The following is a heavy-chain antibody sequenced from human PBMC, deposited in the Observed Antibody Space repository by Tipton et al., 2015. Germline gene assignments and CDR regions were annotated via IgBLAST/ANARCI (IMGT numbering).Heavy chain of an antibody. CDR2: ISYDGSTK. J-gene: IGHJ3*02. D-gene: IGHD6-13*01. Sequence: RSLRLSCAASGLTLSSYWMSWVRQAPGQGLEWMAVISYDGSTKYYADSVKGRLTISRDNSKNTLYLQMNSLRAEDTAVYYCALLRGIAAAVDAFDIWGRGTMVTVSS. CDR1: GLTLSSYW. V-gene: IGHV3-30*03. CDR3: ALLRGIAAAVDAFDI.